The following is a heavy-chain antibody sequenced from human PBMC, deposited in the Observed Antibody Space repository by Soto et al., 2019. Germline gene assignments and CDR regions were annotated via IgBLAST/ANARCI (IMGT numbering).Heavy chain of an antibody. CDR2: IYSGGST. J-gene: IGHJ6*02. CDR3: ARFVRSCSATTCSTRADV. CDR1: GGFVNSDTHS. Sequence: PSETLSLTCTVSGGFVNSDTHSWSWIRQTPGKRLEWIGFIYSGGSTKNPSLRSRVTMSVDTSKNQFSLKLRSVIVADTAVYRCARFVRSCSATTCSTRADVWGQGITVTVSS. D-gene: IGHD2-2*01. V-gene: IGHV4-61*01.